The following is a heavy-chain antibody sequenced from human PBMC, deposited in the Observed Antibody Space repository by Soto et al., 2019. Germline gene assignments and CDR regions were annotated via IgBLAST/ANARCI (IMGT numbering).Heavy chain of an antibody. D-gene: IGHD1-7*01. V-gene: IGHV1-69*06. Sequence: QVQLVQSGAEVKKPGSSVKVSCKASGGTFSSYAISWVRQAPGQGREWMGGIIPIFGTANYAQKFQGRVTITEDNSTRTAYLELSSLRSEDTAVYYCARGSGMGTPDGSFDIWGQGTMVTVSS. CDR3: ARGSGMGTPDGSFDI. CDR2: IIPIFGTA. J-gene: IGHJ3*02. CDR1: GGTFSSYA.